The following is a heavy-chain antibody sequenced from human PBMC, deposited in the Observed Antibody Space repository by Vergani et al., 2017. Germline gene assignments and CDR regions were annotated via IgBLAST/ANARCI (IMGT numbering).Heavy chain of an antibody. J-gene: IGHJ5*02. V-gene: IGHV4-59*01. Sequence: QVRLQESGPGLVKPSETLSLTCSVSGGSMSGYYWSWIRQPPGKELEWIGYMYHSGSTKYNPSLETRLTISGGTSKNQFSLMLNTVPAADTAVYYCVRVADFYCLGSRLLDLRGQGILVTVSS. CDR1: GGSMSGYY. CDR3: VRVADFYCLGSRLLDL. D-gene: IGHD3-10*01. CDR2: MYHSGST.